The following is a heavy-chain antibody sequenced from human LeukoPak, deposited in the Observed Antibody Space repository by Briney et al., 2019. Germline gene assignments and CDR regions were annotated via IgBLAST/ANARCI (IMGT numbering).Heavy chain of an antibody. D-gene: IGHD2-21*02. J-gene: IGHJ3*02. CDR2: IIPIFGTA. Sequence: SVTVSCKASGGTFSSYAISWVRQAPGQGLEWMGGIIPIFGTANYAQKFQGRVTITAVESTSTAYMGLSSLRSEDTAVYYCARSDIVVVTATPSYAFDIWGQGTMVTVSS. CDR1: GGTFSSYA. CDR3: ARSDIVVVTATPSYAFDI. V-gene: IGHV1-69*01.